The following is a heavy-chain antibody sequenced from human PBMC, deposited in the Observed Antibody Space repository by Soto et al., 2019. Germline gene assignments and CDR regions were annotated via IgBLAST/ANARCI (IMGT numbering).Heavy chain of an antibody. J-gene: IGHJ4*02. V-gene: IGHV4-39*01. D-gene: IGHD2-2*01. Sequence: SETLSLTCTVSGGSISSSSYYWGWIRQPPGKGLEWIGSIYYSGSTYYNPSLKSRVTISVDTSKNQFSLKLSSVTAADTAVYYCASIVVVPGVDYWGQGTLVTAPQ. CDR1: GGSISSSSYY. CDR3: ASIVVVPGVDY. CDR2: IYYSGST.